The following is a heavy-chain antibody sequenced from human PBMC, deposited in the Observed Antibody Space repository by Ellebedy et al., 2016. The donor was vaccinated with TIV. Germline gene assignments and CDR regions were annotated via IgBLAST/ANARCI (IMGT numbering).Heavy chain of an antibody. V-gene: IGHV4-39*01. Sequence: SETLSLTXTVSGGSISSSSYYWGWIRQPPGKGLEWIGSIYYSGSTYYNPSLKSRVTISVDTSKNQFSLKLSSVTAADTAVYYCASFHDDAFDIWGQGTMVTVSS. CDR1: GGSISSSSYY. J-gene: IGHJ3*02. CDR3: ASFHDDAFDI. CDR2: IYYSGST.